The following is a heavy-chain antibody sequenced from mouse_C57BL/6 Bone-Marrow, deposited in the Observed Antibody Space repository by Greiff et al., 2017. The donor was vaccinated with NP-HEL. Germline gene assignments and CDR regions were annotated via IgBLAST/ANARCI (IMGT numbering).Heavy chain of an antibody. D-gene: IGHD2-4*01. CDR1: GYTFTEYT. V-gene: IGHV1-62-2*01. Sequence: VQLQQSGAELVKPGASVKLSCKASGYTFTEYTIHWVKQRSGQGLEWIGWFYPGSGSIKYNEKFKDKATLTADKSSSTVYMELSRLTSEDSAVYFCARHKGPHEYEDYYAMEYWGQGTPVTASS. J-gene: IGHJ4*01. CDR2: FYPGSGSI. CDR3: ARHKGPHEYEDYYAMEY.